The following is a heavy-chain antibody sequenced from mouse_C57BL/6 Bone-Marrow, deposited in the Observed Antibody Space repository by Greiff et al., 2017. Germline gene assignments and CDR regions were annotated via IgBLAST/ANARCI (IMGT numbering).Heavy chain of an antibody. V-gene: IGHV8-8*01. CDR3: ARRNYYGSSSYYFDY. Sequence: ESGPGILQPSQTLSLTCSFSGFSLSTFGMGVGWIRQPSGKGLEWLAHIWWDDDTYYNPALKSRLTISKDTSKNQVFLKIANVDTADTATYYCARRNYYGSSSYYFDYWGQGTTLTVSS. CDR2: IWWDDDT. J-gene: IGHJ2*01. D-gene: IGHD1-1*01. CDR1: GFSLSTFGMG.